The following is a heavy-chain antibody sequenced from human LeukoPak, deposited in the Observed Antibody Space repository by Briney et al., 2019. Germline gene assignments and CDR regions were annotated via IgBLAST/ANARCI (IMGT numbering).Heavy chain of an antibody. CDR1: GYTFTGYY. J-gene: IGHJ3*02. CDR3: ARDSRDRYGISAAFDI. D-gene: IGHD5-18*01. Sequence: GASVKVSCKASGYTFTGYYMHWVRQAPGQGLEWMGWINPNSGGTNYAQKFQGRVTMTRDTSISTAYMEVSRLRSDDTAVYYCARDSRDRYGISAAFDIWGQGTMVTVSS. V-gene: IGHV1-2*02. CDR2: INPNSGGT.